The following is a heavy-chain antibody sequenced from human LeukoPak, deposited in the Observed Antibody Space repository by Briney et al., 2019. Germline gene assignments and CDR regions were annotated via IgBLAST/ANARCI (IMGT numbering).Heavy chain of an antibody. V-gene: IGHV3-30*18. CDR2: ISYDGSNK. D-gene: IGHD6-19*01. CDR1: GFTFSSYG. Sequence: GGSLRLSCAASGFTFSSYGMHWVRQAPGKGLEWVAVISYDGSNKYYADSVKGRFTISRDNSKNTLYLQMNSLRAEDTAVYYCAKLRGYSSGWYSQGDYFDYWGQGTLVTVSS. CDR3: AKLRGYSSGWYSQGDYFDY. J-gene: IGHJ4*02.